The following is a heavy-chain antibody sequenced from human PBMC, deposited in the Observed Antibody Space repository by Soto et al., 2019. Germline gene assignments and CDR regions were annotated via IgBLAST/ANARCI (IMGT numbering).Heavy chain of an antibody. J-gene: IGHJ5*02. V-gene: IGHV4-34*01. Sequence: XETLSLTCAVYGGSFSGYYWSWIRQPAGKGLEWIGEINHSGSTNYNPSLKSRVTISVDTSKNQFSLKLSSVTAADTAVYYCARGRGVVLMVYARGPWLPWGQGTLVTVSS. CDR2: INHSGST. D-gene: IGHD2-8*01. CDR1: GGSFSGYY. CDR3: ARGRGVVLMVYARGPWLP.